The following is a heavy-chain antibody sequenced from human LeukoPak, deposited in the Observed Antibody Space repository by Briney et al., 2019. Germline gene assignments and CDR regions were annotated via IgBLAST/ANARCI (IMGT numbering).Heavy chain of an antibody. CDR1: GFTFSTSW. CDR3: ARASSGFDY. V-gene: IGHV3-7*04. J-gene: IGHJ4*02. Sequence: GGTLRLSCAASGFTFSTSWMTWVRQAPGQELEWVANLKEDGSVRNHVPSLKGRFTISRDNAKNTLYLQMNSLRAEDTAVYYCARASSGFDYWGQGTLVTVSS. CDR2: LKEDGSVR. D-gene: IGHD3-22*01.